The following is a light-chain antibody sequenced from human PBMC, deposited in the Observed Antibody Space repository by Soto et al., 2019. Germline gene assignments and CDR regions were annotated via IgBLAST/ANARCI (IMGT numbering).Light chain of an antibody. CDR1: QSISSY. CDR2: DAS. J-gene: IGKJ5*01. Sequence: DIQMTQSPSSLSASVGYRVTITCLASQSISSYLNWYQQKPGKAPKLLIYDASSLQSGVPSRFSGSGSGTDFTLTISNLQPEDFATYYCQQANSFPISFGQGTRLEIK. CDR3: QQANSFPIS. V-gene: IGKV1-39*01.